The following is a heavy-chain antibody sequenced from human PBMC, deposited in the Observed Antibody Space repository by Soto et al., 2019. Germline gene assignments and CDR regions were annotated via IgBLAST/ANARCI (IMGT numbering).Heavy chain of an antibody. CDR1: GFTFSSYG. Sequence: QVQLVESGGGVVQPGRSLRLSCAASGFTFSSYGMHWVRQAPGKGLEWVAVIWYDGSNKYYADSVKGRFTISRDNSKNTLYLQNNSLRAEDTAVYYCARAGWDDSSGYYYGEEYFQHWGQGTLVTVSS. CDR3: ARAGWDDSSGYYYGEEYFQH. D-gene: IGHD3-22*01. V-gene: IGHV3-33*01. CDR2: IWYDGSNK. J-gene: IGHJ1*01.